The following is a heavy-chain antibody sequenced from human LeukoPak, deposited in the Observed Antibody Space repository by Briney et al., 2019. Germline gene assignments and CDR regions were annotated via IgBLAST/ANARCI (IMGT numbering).Heavy chain of an antibody. Sequence: GGSLRLSCEASGFTFSTYWMSWVRQAPGKGLEWVANIKQDGSEKYYVDSVKGRFTISRDNAKNSLYLQMNSLRAEDTAMYSCARDLAGNDYWGQGTLVTVSS. CDR2: IKQDGSEK. D-gene: IGHD6-13*01. CDR1: GFTFSTYW. CDR3: ARDLAGNDY. V-gene: IGHV3-7*01. J-gene: IGHJ4*02.